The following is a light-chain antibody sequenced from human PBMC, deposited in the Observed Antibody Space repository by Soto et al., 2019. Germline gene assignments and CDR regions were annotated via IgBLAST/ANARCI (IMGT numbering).Light chain of an antibody. CDR2: DVT. V-gene: IGLV2-14*01. J-gene: IGLJ1*01. CDR3: TSYTSIYTYV. Sequence: QSVLTQPASVSASPGQSITISCTGTSSDVGGYNYVAWYQQHPDKAPKLLIYDVTNRPSGVSIRFSGSKSGDTASLTISWLLPEDEADYYCTSYTSIYTYVFGTGTKVTVL. CDR1: SSDVGGYNY.